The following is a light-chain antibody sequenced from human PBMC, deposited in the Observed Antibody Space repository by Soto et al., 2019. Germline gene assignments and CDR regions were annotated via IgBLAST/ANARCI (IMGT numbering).Light chain of an antibody. J-gene: IGKJ4*01. V-gene: IGKV3-20*01. CDR2: DAS. Sequence: EFVLTQSPGTLSLSPGERATLSCRASQTVRNNYLAWYQQKPGQAPRLLIYDASSRATVIPDRFSRGGSGTYFTLPISRLEPEDFEVYYCQRFSSYPLTFGGGTKVEFK. CDR3: QRFSSYPLT. CDR1: QTVRNNY.